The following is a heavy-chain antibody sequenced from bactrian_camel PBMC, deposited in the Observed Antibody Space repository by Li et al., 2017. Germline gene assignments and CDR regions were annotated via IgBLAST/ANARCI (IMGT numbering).Heavy chain of an antibody. CDR2: IGRYGVT. V-gene: IGHV3S55*01. CDR3: ASSHPTMPSDCTLNTTLDY. CDR1: GYSTTRYC. Sequence: HVQLVESGGGSVAAGGSLRLSCVVSGYSTTRYCAVWFRQTPGKEREGVATIGRYGVTRYRDSVKGRFIISKDNARNTLTLQMNNLEPMDTAMYVCASSHPTMPSDCTLNTTLDYWGQGTQVTVS. J-gene: IGHJ4*01. D-gene: IGHD1*01.